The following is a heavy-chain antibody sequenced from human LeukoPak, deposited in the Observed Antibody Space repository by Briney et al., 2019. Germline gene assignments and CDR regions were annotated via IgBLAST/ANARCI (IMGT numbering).Heavy chain of an antibody. J-gene: IGHJ5*02. D-gene: IGHD6-19*01. Sequence: ASVKVSCKASGYTFTGYYMHWVRQAPGQGLEWMGWINPNSGGTNYAQKFQGRVTMTRDTSISTAYMELRRLRSDDTAVYYCASGSAPEYSSGWYLAMGSWGQGTLLPVSS. CDR2: INPNSGGT. CDR3: ASGSAPEYSSGWYLAMGS. V-gene: IGHV1-2*02. CDR1: GYTFTGYY.